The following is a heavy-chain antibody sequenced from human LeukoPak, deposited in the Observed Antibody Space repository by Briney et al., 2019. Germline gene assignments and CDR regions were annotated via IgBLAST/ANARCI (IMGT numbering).Heavy chain of an antibody. CDR1: GFTVSINS. J-gene: IGHJ4*02. CDR2: IYSGGNT. Sequence: GGSLRLSCTVSGFTVSINSMSWVRQAPGKGLEWVSFIYSGGNTHYSDSVKGRFTISRDNSKNTLYLQMNSLRAEGTAVYYCARRAGEYSHPYDYWGQGTLVTVSS. V-gene: IGHV3-53*01. CDR3: ARRAGEYSHPYDY. D-gene: IGHD4-17*01.